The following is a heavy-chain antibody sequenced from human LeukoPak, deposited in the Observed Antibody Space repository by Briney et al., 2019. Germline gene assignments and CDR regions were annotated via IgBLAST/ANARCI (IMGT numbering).Heavy chain of an antibody. D-gene: IGHD6-13*01. CDR3: ARGSGIAPPGLRY. J-gene: IGHJ4*02. CDR2: IIPIFGTA. CDR1: GYTFTSYA. Sequence: GASVKVSCKASGYTFTSYAISWVRQAPGQGLEWMGGIIPIFGTANYAQQFQGRVTITTDESTSTAYMELSSLRSEDTAIYYCARGSGIAPPGLRYWGQGTLVTVSS. V-gene: IGHV1-69*05.